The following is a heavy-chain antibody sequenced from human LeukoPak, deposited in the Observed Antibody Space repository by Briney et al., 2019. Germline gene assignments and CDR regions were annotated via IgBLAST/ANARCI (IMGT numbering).Heavy chain of an antibody. CDR2: INHSGST. CDR3: ASLRY. V-gene: IGHV4-34*01. D-gene: IGHD3-16*01. Sequence: ASETLSLTCAVYGGSFSGYYWSWIRQPPGKGLEWIGEINHSGSTNYNPSLKSRVTISVDTSKNQFSLKLSSVTAADTAVYYCASLRYWGQGTLVTVSS. J-gene: IGHJ4*02. CDR1: GGSFSGYY.